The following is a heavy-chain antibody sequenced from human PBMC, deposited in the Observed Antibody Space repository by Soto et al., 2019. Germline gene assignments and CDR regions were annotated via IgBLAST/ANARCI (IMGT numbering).Heavy chain of an antibody. CDR3: ANSHHYSGSYLPWFDP. CDR2: ISYDGSNK. D-gene: IGHD1-26*01. CDR1: GFTFSSYG. Sequence: GGSLRLSCAASGFTFSSYGMHWVRQAPGKGLEWVAVISYDGSNKYYADSVKGRFTISRDNSKNTLYLQMNSLRAEDTAVYYCANSHHYSGSYLPWFDPWGQGTLVTVSS. V-gene: IGHV3-30*18. J-gene: IGHJ5*02.